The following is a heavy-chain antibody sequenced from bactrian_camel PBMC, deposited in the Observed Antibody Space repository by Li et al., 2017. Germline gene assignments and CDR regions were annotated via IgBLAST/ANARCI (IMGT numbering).Heavy chain of an antibody. V-gene: IGHV3S53*01. CDR1: GYTADC. CDR2: IHRDGVT. Sequence: QVQLVESGGGSVQAGVSLRLSCTASGYTADCMGWFRQAPGKEREGVSTIHRDGVTTYADSVKGRFTISRDNAKTTVYLQMNSLKSEDTALYYCAADLGWCGSRPLQREFRNWGQGTQVTVS. D-gene: IGHD2*01. J-gene: IGHJ4*01. CDR3: AADLGWCGSRPLQREFRN.